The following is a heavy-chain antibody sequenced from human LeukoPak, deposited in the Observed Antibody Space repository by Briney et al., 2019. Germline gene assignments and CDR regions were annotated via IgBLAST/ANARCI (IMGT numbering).Heavy chain of an antibody. CDR1: GFIVSSYA. V-gene: IGHV3-23*01. J-gene: IGHJ4*02. CDR3: AKRIGSSTTQIDD. Sequence: GGSLRLSCAASGFIVSSYAMSWLRQAPGKGLEWFSTISGSGGSTYYADSVKGRFTMSRDNSKNALYMQMNSLRVEDTAIYYGAKRIGSSTTQIDDWGQGTLVTVSS. D-gene: IGHD2-2*01. CDR2: ISGSGGST.